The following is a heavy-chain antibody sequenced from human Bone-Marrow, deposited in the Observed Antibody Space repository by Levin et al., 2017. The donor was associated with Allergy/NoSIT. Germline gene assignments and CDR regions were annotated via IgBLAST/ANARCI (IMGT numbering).Heavy chain of an antibody. CDR3: AREEYGDGPRFDP. CDR1: GGSISSGSYY. D-gene: IGHD4-17*01. V-gene: IGHV4-61*02. J-gene: IGHJ5*02. Sequence: TSETLSLTCTVSGGSISSGSYYWSWIRQPAGKGLEWIGRIYTSGSTNYNPSLKSRVTISVDTSKNQFSLKLSSVTAADTAVYYCAREEYGDGPRFDPWGQGTLVTVSS. CDR2: IYTSGST.